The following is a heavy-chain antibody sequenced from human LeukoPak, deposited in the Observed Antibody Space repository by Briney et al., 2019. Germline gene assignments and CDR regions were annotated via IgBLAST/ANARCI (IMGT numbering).Heavy chain of an antibody. CDR1: GGSFSGYY. Sequence: SETLSLTCAVYGGSFSGYYWSWIRQPPGKGLEWIGEINHSGSTNYNPSLKSRVTISVDTSKNQFSLKLSSVTAADTAVYYCARGSTAFGVFDYWGQGTLVTVSS. D-gene: IGHD3-16*01. CDR2: INHSGST. J-gene: IGHJ4*02. CDR3: ARGSTAFGVFDY. V-gene: IGHV4-34*01.